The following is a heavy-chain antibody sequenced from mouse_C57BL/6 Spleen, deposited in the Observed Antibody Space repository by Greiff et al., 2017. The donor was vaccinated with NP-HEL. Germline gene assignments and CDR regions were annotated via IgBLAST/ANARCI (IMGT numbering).Heavy chain of an antibody. CDR3: ARDLRHWYFDV. V-gene: IGHV5-4*01. Sequence: DVMLVESGGGLVKPGGSLKLSCAASGFTFSSYAMSWVRQTPEKRLEWVATISDGGSYTYYPDNVKGRFTISRDNAKNNLYLQMSHLKSEDTAMYYCARDLRHWYFDVWGTGTTVTVSS. CDR1: GFTFSSYA. D-gene: IGHD6-1*01. J-gene: IGHJ1*03. CDR2: ISDGGSYT.